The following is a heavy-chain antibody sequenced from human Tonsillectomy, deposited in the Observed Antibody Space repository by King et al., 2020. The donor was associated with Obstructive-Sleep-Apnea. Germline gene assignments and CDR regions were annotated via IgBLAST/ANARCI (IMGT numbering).Heavy chain of an antibody. CDR3: AGLRMITFRGDLDV. Sequence: LQLQESGPGLVKPSETLSLTCTVPGGSIISSSYYWGWIRQPPGKGLEWIGNMYYSGSTYYNPSLKSRVTLSVDTSKNQFSLKLSSVTAADTAVYYCAGLRMITFRGDLDVWGQGTLVTVSS. CDR2: MYYSGST. J-gene: IGHJ4*02. V-gene: IGHV4-39*07. D-gene: IGHD3-16*01. CDR1: GGSIISSSYY.